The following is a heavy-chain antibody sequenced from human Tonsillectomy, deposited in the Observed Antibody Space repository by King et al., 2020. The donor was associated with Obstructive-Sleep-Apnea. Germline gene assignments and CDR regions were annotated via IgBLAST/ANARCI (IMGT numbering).Heavy chain of an antibody. D-gene: IGHD3-16*01. J-gene: IGHJ6*02. V-gene: IGHV1-2*04. CDR3: AISFGNDDYYYGMDV. CDR1: GYTFTGYY. CDR2: INPNSGGT. Sequence: QLVQSGAEVKKPGASVKVSCKASGYTFTGYYMHWVRQAPGQGLEWMGWINPNSGGTNYAQKFQGWVTMTRETSISTAYMELSRLRSDDTAVYYCAISFGNDDYYYGMDVWGQGTTVTVSS.